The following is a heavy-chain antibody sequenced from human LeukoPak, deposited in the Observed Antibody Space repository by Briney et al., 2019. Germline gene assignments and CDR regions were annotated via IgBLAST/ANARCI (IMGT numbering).Heavy chain of an antibody. J-gene: IGHJ4*02. CDR1: VFTFSNYA. D-gene: IGHD6-13*01. CDR2: TSGRGGGT. CDR3: AKNDRYSSSSKYYFDY. V-gene: IGHV3-23*01. Sequence: GGSLRLSCAASVFTFSNYAMSCVRDGPGKGLGWVSATSGRGGGTNYADSVKGRFTIHRDNSKNTLYLNMNRLRAGHTAVYLCAKNDRYSSSSKYYFDYWGQGTLVSVSS.